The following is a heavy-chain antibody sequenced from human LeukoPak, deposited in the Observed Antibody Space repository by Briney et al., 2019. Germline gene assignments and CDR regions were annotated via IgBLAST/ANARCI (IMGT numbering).Heavy chain of an antibody. V-gene: IGHV3-23*01. CDR3: EKDRGFADNCNDVCYFDY. D-gene: IGHD1-1*01. Sequence: GGSLRLSCAASRFTFSSYAMSWVRQAPGKGLEWVSAISGSGGSTYYADSVKGRFTISRDNSNNTLYLQMNSLRAEDTCVNVCEKDRGFADNCNDVCYFDYWGQGTLVTVSS. J-gene: IGHJ4*02. CDR1: RFTFSSYA. CDR2: ISGSGGST.